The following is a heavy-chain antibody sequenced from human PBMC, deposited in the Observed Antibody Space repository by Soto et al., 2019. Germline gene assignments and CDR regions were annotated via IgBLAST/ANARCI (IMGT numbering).Heavy chain of an antibody. Sequence: SQTLSLTCAISGDSVSSNSAAWNWIRQSPSRGLEWLGRTYYRSKWYNDYAVSVKSRITINPDTSKNQFSLQLNSVTPEDTAVYYCAREGPGYSSSWYFGDYYYGMDFWGQGTTVTVSS. J-gene: IGHJ6*02. CDR3: AREGPGYSSSWYFGDYYYGMDF. CDR2: TYYRSKWYN. V-gene: IGHV6-1*01. D-gene: IGHD6-13*01. CDR1: GDSVSSNSAA.